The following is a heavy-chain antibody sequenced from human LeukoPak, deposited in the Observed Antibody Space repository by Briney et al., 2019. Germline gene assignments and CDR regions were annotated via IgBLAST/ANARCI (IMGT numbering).Heavy chain of an antibody. CDR1: GYAFIGYY. D-gene: IGHD3-9*01. V-gene: IGHV1-2*02. CDR3: ARGLRYFDWLLSFDY. CDR2: INPSSGGT. Sequence: ASVKVSCKASGYAFIGYYMHWVRQAPGQGLEWMGWINPSSGGTNYAQNFQGRVTMTRDTSISTAYMDLSRLRSDDTAVNYCARGLRYFDWLLSFDYWGQGTLVTVSS. J-gene: IGHJ4*02.